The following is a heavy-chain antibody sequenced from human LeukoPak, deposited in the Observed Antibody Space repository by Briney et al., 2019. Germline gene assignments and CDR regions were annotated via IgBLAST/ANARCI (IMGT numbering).Heavy chain of an antibody. J-gene: IGHJ4*02. CDR2: IYYSGST. Sequence: SETLSLTCTVSGGSISSSSYYWGWIRQPPGKGLEWIGSIYYSGSTYYNPSLKSRVTISVDTSKNQFSLKLSSVTAADTAVHYCARGGVVDYWGQGTLVTVSS. V-gene: IGHV4-39*07. CDR3: ARGGVVDY. CDR1: GGSISSSSYY.